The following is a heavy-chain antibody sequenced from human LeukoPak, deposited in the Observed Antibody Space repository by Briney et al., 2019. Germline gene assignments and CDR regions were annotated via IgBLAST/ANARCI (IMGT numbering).Heavy chain of an antibody. J-gene: IGHJ6*02. CDR1: GFTFSSYS. Sequence: GGSLRLSCAASGFTFSSYSMNWGRQAPGKGLEWVSSISSSSSYIYYADSVKGRFTISRDNAKNSLYLQMNSLRAEDTAVYYCARGYCSSTSCPNGMDVWGQGTTVTVSS. CDR2: ISSSSSYI. CDR3: ARGYCSSTSCPNGMDV. V-gene: IGHV3-21*01. D-gene: IGHD2-2*01.